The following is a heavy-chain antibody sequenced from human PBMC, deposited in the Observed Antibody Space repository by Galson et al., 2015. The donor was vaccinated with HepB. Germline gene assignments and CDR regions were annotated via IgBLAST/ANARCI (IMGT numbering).Heavy chain of an antibody. V-gene: IGHV3-23*01. CDR3: ARHLTSSQRQFDY. CDR1: GFTFSSYW. Sequence: SLRLSCAASGFTFSSYWMNWVRQAPEKGLEWVSSISHNGDYTFYADSVKGRFTISRDNSKNTLYLQMNSLRAEDTAVYYCARHLTSSQRQFDYWGQGALVTVSS. CDR2: ISHNGDYT. D-gene: IGHD6-6*01. J-gene: IGHJ4*02.